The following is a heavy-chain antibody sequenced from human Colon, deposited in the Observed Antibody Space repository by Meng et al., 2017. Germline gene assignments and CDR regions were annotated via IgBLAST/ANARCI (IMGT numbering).Heavy chain of an antibody. CDR2: TYYRSKYYN. J-gene: IGHJ4*02. V-gene: IGHV6-1*01. Sequence: QAQLQQSGPGLVKPSQTLSLACAISGGSVSSNSAAWNWIRQSPSRGLEWLGRTYYRSKYYNDYALSVKSRITINPDTSKNQFSLQLNSVTPEDTAIYYCARDWGDVRGGFDFWGQGTLVTVSS. CDR1: GGSVSSNSAA. CDR3: ARDWGDVRGGFDF. D-gene: IGHD3-10*02.